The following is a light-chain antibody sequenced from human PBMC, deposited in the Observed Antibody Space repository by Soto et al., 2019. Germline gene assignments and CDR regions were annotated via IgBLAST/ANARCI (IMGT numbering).Light chain of an antibody. CDR2: LNSDGSH. J-gene: IGLJ2*01. CDR1: SGHSNYA. Sequence: QSVLTQSPSASASLGASVKLTCTLSSGHSNYAIAWHQQQSEKGPRYLMKLNSDGSHSKGDGIPDRLSGSSSGAERYLTISSLQSEDGADYYCQTWGSGIVVFGGGTKLIVL. CDR3: QTWGSGIVV. V-gene: IGLV4-69*01.